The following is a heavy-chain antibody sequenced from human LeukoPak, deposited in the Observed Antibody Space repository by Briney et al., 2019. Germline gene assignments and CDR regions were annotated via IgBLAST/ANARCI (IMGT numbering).Heavy chain of an antibody. CDR2: IYTSGST. Sequence: SETLSLTCTVSGGSISSYYWSWIRQPAGKGLEWIGRIYTSGSTNYNPSLKSRVTMSVDTSKNQFSLKLSSVTAADTAVYYCARASIWFGESNWFDPWGLGTLVTVSS. CDR1: GGSISSYY. J-gene: IGHJ5*02. CDR3: ARASIWFGESNWFDP. D-gene: IGHD3-10*01. V-gene: IGHV4-4*07.